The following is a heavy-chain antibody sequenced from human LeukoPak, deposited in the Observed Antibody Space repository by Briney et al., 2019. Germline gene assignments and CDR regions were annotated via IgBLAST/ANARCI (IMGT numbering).Heavy chain of an antibody. CDR3: ARGYLDPELLYMDV. J-gene: IGHJ6*03. CDR2: IIPIFGTA. V-gene: IGHV1-69*05. CDR1: GGTFSSYA. D-gene: IGHD1-26*01. Sequence: SVKVSCKASGGTFSSYAISWVRQAPGQGLEWMGGIIPIFGTANYAQKFQGRVTITTDESTSTAYMELSSLRSEDTAVYYCARGYLDPELLYMDVWGKGTTVTVSS.